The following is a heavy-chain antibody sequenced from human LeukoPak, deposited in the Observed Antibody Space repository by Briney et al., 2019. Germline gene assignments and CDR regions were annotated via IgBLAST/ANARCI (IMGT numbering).Heavy chain of an antibody. CDR2: ISWNSGSI. CDR3: AKGYCSSTSCYPGGY. CDR1: GFTFDDYA. Sequence: GGSLRLSCAASGFTFDDYAMHWVRQAPGKGLEWVSGISWNSGSIGYADSVKGRFTISRDNAKISLYLQMNSLRAEDTALYYCAKGYCSSTSCYPGGYWGQGTLVTVSS. J-gene: IGHJ4*02. V-gene: IGHV3-9*01. D-gene: IGHD2-2*01.